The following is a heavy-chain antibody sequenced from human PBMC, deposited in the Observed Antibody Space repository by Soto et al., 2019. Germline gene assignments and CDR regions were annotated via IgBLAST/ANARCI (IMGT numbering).Heavy chain of an antibody. CDR2: INPNSGGT. CDR3: ARAHYYDFWSGYHPGPLDI. Sequence: ASVKVSCKASGYTFTGYYMHWVRQAPGQGLEWMGWINPNSGGTNYAQKFQGRVTMTRDTSISTAYMELSRLRSDDTAVYYCARAHYYDFWSGYHPGPLDIWGQGTMVTVS. CDR1: GYTFTGYY. V-gene: IGHV1-2*02. D-gene: IGHD3-3*01. J-gene: IGHJ3*02.